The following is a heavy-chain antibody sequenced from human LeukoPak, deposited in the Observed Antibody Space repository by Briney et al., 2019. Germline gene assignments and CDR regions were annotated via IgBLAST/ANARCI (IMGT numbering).Heavy chain of an antibody. V-gene: IGHV4-59*08. CDR2: IYYSGST. J-gene: IGHJ5*02. CDR3: ARPLYCSSTSCDWDNWFDP. Sequence: SETLSLTCTVSGGSISSYYRSWIRQPPGKGLEWIGYIYYSGSTNYNPSLKSRVTISVDSSKDQFSLKLSSVTAADTAVYYCARPLYCSSTSCDWDNWFDPWGQGTLVTVSS. D-gene: IGHD2-2*01. CDR1: GGSISSYY.